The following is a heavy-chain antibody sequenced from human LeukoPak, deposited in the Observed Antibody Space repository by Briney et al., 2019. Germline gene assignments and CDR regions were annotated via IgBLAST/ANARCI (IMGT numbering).Heavy chain of an antibody. CDR2: ISGSGGST. Sequence: GGSLRLSCAASGFTFSSYAMSWVRQAPGKGLEWVSAISGSGGSTYYADPVKGRFTISRDNSKNTLYLQMNSLRAEDTAVYHCANGRGSYYLNYWGQGTLVTVSS. V-gene: IGHV3-23*01. J-gene: IGHJ4*02. D-gene: IGHD1-26*01. CDR1: GFTFSSYA. CDR3: ANGRGSYYLNY.